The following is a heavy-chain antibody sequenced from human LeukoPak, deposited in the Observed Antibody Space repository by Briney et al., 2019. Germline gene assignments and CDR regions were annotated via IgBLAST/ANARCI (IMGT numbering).Heavy chain of an antibody. CDR3: ARMNYISSGWGAPFDD. CDR2: ISSGGGTT. D-gene: IGHD1-7*01. V-gene: IGHV3-48*04. CDR1: GFTFSSYS. J-gene: IGHJ4*02. Sequence: GGSLRLSCAASGFTFSSYSMNWVRQRPGKGPEWVSYISSGGGTTYYADSVKGRFTISRDNAKNSLFLEMNSLRVEDAAVYYCARMNYISSGWGAPFDDWGQGTLVTVSS.